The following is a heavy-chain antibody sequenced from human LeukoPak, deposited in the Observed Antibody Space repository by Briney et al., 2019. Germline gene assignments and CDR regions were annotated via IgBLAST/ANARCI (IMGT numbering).Heavy chain of an antibody. V-gene: IGHV3-30*02. CDR2: IRYDGSNK. D-gene: IGHD3-10*01. CDR3: XXDSKRWKTYYYEAGSYYFDY. CDR1: GFTFSSYG. Sequence: AGGSLRLSCAAPGFTFSSYGMHWVRQAPGKGLEWVAFIRYDGSNKYYADSVKGRFTISRDNSKNTLYLQMNSLRPEDTAVYYFXXDSKRWKTYYYEAGSYYFDYWGQGTRVTVSS. J-gene: IGHJ4*02.